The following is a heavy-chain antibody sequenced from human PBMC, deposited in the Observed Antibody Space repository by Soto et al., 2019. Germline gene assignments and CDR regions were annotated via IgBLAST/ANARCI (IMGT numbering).Heavy chain of an antibody. J-gene: IGHJ6*01. CDR1: GVTFSNYA. CDR3: ARDLLGCGYTYGDV. CDR2: IIPIDATV. Sequence: QVQLVQSGAEVKKPGSSVKVSCKASGVTFSNYALISWVRQAPGQGLEWMGGIIPIDATVNYAQKFQGRITITADESTTTAYMDLGSLRSEDTAVYYCARDLLGCGYTYGDVWGQGTTVTVSS. D-gene: IGHD6-25*01. V-gene: IGHV1-69*12.